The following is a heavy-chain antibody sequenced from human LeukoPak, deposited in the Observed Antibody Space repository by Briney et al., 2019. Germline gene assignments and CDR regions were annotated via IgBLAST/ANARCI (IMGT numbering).Heavy chain of an antibody. J-gene: IGHJ6*03. CDR2: ISWDGGST. V-gene: IGHV3-43*01. CDR3: ARDLRSRFSENFYYYMDV. Sequence: GGSLRLSCAASGFTFDDYTMHWVRQAPGKGLEWVSLISWDGGSTYYADSVKGRFTISRDNGKNSLYLQMNSLTAEDTALYYCARDLRSRFSENFYYYMDVWGKGTTVTVSS. D-gene: IGHD3-3*01. CDR1: GFTFDDYT.